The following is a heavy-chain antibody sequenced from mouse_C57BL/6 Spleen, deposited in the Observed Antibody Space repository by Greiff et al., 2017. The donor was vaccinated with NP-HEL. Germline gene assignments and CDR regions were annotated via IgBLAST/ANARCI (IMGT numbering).Heavy chain of an antibody. CDR1: GFTFTDYY. Sequence: EVKLVESGGGLVQPGGSLSLSCAASGFTFTDYYMSWVRQPPGKALEWLGFIRNKANGYTTEYSASVKGRFTISRDNSQSILYLQMNALRAEDSATYYCARLWLDWYFDVWGTGTTVTVSS. V-gene: IGHV7-3*01. J-gene: IGHJ1*03. CDR3: ARLWLDWYFDV. D-gene: IGHD2-2*01. CDR2: IRNKANGYTT.